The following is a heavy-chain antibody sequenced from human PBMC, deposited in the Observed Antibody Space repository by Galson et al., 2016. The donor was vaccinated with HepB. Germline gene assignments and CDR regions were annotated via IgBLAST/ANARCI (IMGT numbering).Heavy chain of an antibody. D-gene: IGHD3-22*01. CDR3: ARDHAGLYDNSGSYFDA. J-gene: IGHJ4*02. CDR2: ISDNGGST. Sequence: SLRLSCAASGFTFDTFTLHWVRQSPGKGLEWVAVISDNGGSTFYAESVQGRFIIPRDNSKNTVYLQMRSLRVGDTAVYYCARDHAGLYDNSGSYFDAWGQGTLVTVSS. V-gene: IGHV3-30-3*01. CDR1: GFTFDTFT.